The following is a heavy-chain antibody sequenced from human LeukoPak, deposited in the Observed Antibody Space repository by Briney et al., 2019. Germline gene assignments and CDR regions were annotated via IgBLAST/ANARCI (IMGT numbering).Heavy chain of an antibody. Sequence: ASVKVSCKASGYTFTGYYMHWVRQAPGQGLEWMGWINPNSGGTNYAQKFQGRVTMTRDTSISTAYMELSRLRSDDTAVYYCARVGTAIDVPYDYWGQGTLVTVSS. CDR2: INPNSGGT. CDR1: GYTFTGYY. CDR3: ARVGTAIDVPYDY. J-gene: IGHJ4*02. D-gene: IGHD5-18*01. V-gene: IGHV1-2*02.